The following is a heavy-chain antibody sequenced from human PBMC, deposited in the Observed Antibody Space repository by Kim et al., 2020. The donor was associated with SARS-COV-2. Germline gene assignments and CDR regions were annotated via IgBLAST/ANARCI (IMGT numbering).Heavy chain of an antibody. D-gene: IGHD3-3*01. CDR2: ISSSGSTI. CDR3: ARDRMSREWLAAFDY. Sequence: GGSLRLSCAASGFTFSDYYMSWIRQAPGKGLEWVSYISSSGSTIYYADSVKGRFTISRDNAKNSLYLQMNSLRAEDTAVYYCARDRMSREWLAAFDYWGQGTLVTVSS. CDR1: GFTFSDYY. V-gene: IGHV3-11*01. J-gene: IGHJ4*02.